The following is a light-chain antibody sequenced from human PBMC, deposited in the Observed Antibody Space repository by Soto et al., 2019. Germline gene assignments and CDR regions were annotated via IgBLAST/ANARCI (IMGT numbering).Light chain of an antibody. Sequence: DIQMIQSPSSLSASVGDRVTITCRASQSIISYLNWYQQKPGKAPTLLIYAASSLQSGVPSRFSRSGSGTDFTLTISSLQPEDFATYYCQQSYSTPRTFGPGTKWIS. J-gene: IGKJ3*01. CDR3: QQSYSTPRT. CDR2: AAS. CDR1: QSIISY. V-gene: IGKV1-39*01.